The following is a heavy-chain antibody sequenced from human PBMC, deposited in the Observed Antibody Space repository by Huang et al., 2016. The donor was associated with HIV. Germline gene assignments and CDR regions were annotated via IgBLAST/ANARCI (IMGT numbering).Heavy chain of an antibody. CDR1: GFPFNNHA. Sequence: QVQLVESGGGVVQPGRYLRLSCAASGFPFNNHAMHWVRQAPGKGLDWVSVISNEGSNNYYADSVKGRFTISRDSSKSTLFLHMTSLRTEDTAVYYCARAKDTWDAYDIWGQGTMVIVSS. V-gene: IGHV3-30-3*01. J-gene: IGHJ3*02. CDR2: ISNEGSNN. D-gene: IGHD5-18*01. CDR3: ARAKDTWDAYDI.